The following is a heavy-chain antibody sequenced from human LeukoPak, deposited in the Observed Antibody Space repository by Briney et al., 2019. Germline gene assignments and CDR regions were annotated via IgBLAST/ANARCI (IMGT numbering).Heavy chain of an antibody. J-gene: IGHJ4*02. CDR2: FDPEDGET. CDR3: ARVRIVDIENDHFDY. Sequence: ASVKVSCKVSGYTLTELSMHWVRQAPGKGLEWMGGFDPEDGETIYAQKFQGRVTMTEDTSTDTAYMELSSLRSDDTAVYYCARVRIVDIENDHFDYWGQGTLVTVSS. D-gene: IGHD5-12*01. CDR1: GYTLTELS. V-gene: IGHV1-24*01.